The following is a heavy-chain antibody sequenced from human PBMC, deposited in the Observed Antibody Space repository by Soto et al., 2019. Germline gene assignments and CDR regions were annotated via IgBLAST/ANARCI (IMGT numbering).Heavy chain of an antibody. CDR1: GFTFSSYG. CDR3: ARAPRPGIPAAPGDY. J-gene: IGHJ4*02. Sequence: QVQLVESGGGVVQPGRSLRLSCAASGFTFSSYGMHWVRQAPGKGLEWVAVIWYDGSNKYYADSVKGRFTISRDNSKNTLYLKMNSLSAEDTAVYYCARAPRPGIPAAPGDYWGQGPLVTVSS. D-gene: IGHD6-13*01. V-gene: IGHV3-33*01. CDR2: IWYDGSNK.